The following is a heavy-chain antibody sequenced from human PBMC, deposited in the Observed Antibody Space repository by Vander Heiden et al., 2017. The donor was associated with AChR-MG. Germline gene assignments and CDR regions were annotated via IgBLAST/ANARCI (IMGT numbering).Heavy chain of an antibody. J-gene: IGHJ4*02. CDR3: ARDTYYYDSSGYPHYYFDY. V-gene: IGHV3-21*01. CDR1: GFTFSSDS. D-gene: IGHD3-22*01. CDR2: ISSSSSYI. Sequence: EVQRVQSGGALVTPGGSLRLSCAASGFTFSSDSMNWVRQAPGKRLEWVSSISSSSSYIYYADSVKGRFTISRDNAKNSLYLQMNSLRAEDTAVYYCARDTYYYDSSGYPHYYFDYWGQGTLVTVSS.